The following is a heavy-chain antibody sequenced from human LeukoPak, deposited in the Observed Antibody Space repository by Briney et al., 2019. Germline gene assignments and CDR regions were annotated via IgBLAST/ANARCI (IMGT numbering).Heavy chain of an antibody. J-gene: IGHJ3*02. D-gene: IGHD2-2*01. CDR1: GFSFSNYG. CDR3: VKDQGYCSSASCYFGAFGI. Sequence: TGGSLRVSCTASGFSFSNYGIHWVRQAPGRGLEWVAFIHFDGSQQYYVASVKGRFTVSRDNPKNTVYLQMNSLRAEDTALYYCVKDQGYCSSASCYFGAFGIWGPGTMVTVSS. CDR2: IHFDGSQQ. V-gene: IGHV3-30*02.